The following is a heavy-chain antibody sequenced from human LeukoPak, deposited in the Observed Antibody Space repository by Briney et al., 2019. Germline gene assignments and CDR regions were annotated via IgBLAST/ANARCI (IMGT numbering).Heavy chain of an antibody. D-gene: IGHD3-22*01. J-gene: IGHJ4*02. V-gene: IGHV3-23*01. CDR2: ISASADNT. Sequence: GGSLRLSCVASGFAFSRLSMSWVRQAPGKGLEWVSDISASADNTHYADSVKGRFIIFRDNSKNTVFLQMNSLTVEDTAVYYCATGAASSGRFSHDHWGQGTLVTVSS. CDR3: ATGAASSGRFSHDH. CDR1: GFAFSRLS.